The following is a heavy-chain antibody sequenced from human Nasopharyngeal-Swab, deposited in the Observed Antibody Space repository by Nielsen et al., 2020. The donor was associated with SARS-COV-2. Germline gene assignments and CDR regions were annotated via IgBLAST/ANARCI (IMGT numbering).Heavy chain of an antibody. CDR1: GYTFTSYG. V-gene: IGHV1-18*01. CDR2: ISAYNGNT. J-gene: IGHJ4*02. Sequence: ASVQVSCKASGYTFTSYGISWVRQAPGQGLEWMGWISAYNGNTNYEQKLQGRVTMTTDTSTSTAYMELRSLRSDDTAVYYCAREEGLVVVVAATPDYWGQGTLVTVSS. CDR3: AREEGLVVVVAATPDY. D-gene: IGHD2-15*01.